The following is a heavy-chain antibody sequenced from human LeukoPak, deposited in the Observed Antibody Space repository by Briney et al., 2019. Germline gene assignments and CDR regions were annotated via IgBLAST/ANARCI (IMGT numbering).Heavy chain of an antibody. V-gene: IGHV3-23*01. CDR2: ISGSGGST. CDR3: AKAFLGPHYYGMDV. D-gene: IGHD7-27*01. CDR1: GFTFSSYA. Sequence: PGGSLRLSCAASGFTFSSYAMSWVRQAPGKGLEWVSAISGSGGSTYYADSVKGRFTISRDNSKNTLYLQMNSLRAEDTAVYYCAKAFLGPHYYGMDVWGQGTTVTVSS. J-gene: IGHJ6*02.